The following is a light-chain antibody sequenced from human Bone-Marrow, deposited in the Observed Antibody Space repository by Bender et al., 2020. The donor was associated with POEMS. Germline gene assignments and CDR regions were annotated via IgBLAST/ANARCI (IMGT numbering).Light chain of an antibody. V-gene: IGLV2-14*02. CDR1: SSDVGSHNL. Sequence: QSALTQPASVSGSPGQSITVSCTGTSSDVGSHNLVSWYQQHPGRAPKLIIYGVTKRPSGVPDRFSGSKSGNTASLTISGLQAEDEADYYCSSYVSSSITLVVFGGGTKLTVL. CDR3: SSYVSSSITLVV. J-gene: IGLJ2*01. CDR2: GVT.